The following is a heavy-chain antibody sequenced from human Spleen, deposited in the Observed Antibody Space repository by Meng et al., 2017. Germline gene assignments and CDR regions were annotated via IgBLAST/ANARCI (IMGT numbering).Heavy chain of an antibody. Sequence: ASVKVSCKASGYTFTGYYVHWVRQAPGQGLEWMGWINPNSGGTNYAQKFQGRVTMTRDTSISTAYMELSRLRSDDTAVYYCARVPRTYYYDSSGYIPVAFDIWGQGTMVTVSS. D-gene: IGHD3-22*01. CDR2: INPNSGGT. CDR1: GYTFTGYY. J-gene: IGHJ3*02. V-gene: IGHV1-2*02. CDR3: ARVPRTYYYDSSGYIPVAFDI.